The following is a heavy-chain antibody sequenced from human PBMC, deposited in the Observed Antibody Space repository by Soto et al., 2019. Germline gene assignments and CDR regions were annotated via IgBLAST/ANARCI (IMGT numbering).Heavy chain of an antibody. CDR1: GGSVSSGIYY. D-gene: IGHD4-17*01. Sequence: SETLSLTCTVSGGSVSSGIYYWSWIRQPPGKGLEWIGYIYYSGSTNYNPSLKSRVTISVDTSKNQFSLKLSSVTAADTAVYYCARLTVTTGDFDYWGQGTLVTVSS. CDR2: IYYSGST. V-gene: IGHV4-61*01. CDR3: ARLTVTTGDFDY. J-gene: IGHJ4*02.